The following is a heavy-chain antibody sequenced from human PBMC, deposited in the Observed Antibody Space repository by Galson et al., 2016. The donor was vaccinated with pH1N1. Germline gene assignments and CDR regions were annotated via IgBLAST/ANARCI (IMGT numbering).Heavy chain of an antibody. V-gene: IGHV4-30-4*01. CDR2: IYYSVST. Sequence: LTCTVSGGSIGSDDYYWSWIRQPPGKGLEWIGYIYYSVSTYYNPSLKSRVTISVDTSKNQFSLKLSSVTAADTAVYYCARNIAAAGTYYFDYWGQGTLVTVSS. J-gene: IGHJ4*02. CDR3: ARNIAAAGTYYFDY. CDR1: GGSIGSDDYY. D-gene: IGHD6-13*01.